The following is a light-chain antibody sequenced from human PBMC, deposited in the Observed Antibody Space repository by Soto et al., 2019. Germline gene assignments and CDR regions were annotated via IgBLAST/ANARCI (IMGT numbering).Light chain of an antibody. CDR2: DAS. CDR1: QDISNY. J-gene: IGKJ2*01. Sequence: DIQMTQSPSSLSASVGDRVTITCQAIQDISNYLNWYQQKPGKAPKLLIYDASNLETGVPSRFSGSGSGTDFTFTISSLQAEDIATYYRQQYDNLPYTFGQGTKLEIK. V-gene: IGKV1-33*01. CDR3: QQYDNLPYT.